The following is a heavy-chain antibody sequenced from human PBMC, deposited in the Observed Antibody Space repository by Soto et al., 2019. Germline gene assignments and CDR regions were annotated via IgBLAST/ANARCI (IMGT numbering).Heavy chain of an antibody. Sequence: LSLTCAVYGGSFSGYYWSWIRQPPGKGLEWIGEINHSGSTNYNASLKSRVTMSIDRSKNQFSLKLSSVTAADTAVYYCARGGSYDILTGHPYQLEFDLWGQGTLVTVSS. CDR3: ARGGSYDILTGHPYQLEFDL. CDR1: GGSFSGYY. V-gene: IGHV4-34*01. J-gene: IGHJ4*02. D-gene: IGHD3-9*01. CDR2: INHSGST.